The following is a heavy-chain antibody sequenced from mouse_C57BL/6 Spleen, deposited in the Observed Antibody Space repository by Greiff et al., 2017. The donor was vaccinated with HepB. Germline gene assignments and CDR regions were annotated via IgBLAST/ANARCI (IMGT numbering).Heavy chain of an antibody. V-gene: IGHV1-4*01. CDR1: GYTFTSYT. CDR3: ARGDYGNSWFAY. CDR2: INPSSGYT. Sequence: VQRVESGAELARPGASVKMSCKASGYTFTSYTMHWVKQRPGQGLEWIGYINPSSGYTKYNQKFKDKATLTADKSSSTAYMQLSSLTSEDSAVYYCARGDYGNSWFAYWGQGTLVTVSA. J-gene: IGHJ3*01. D-gene: IGHD2-1*01.